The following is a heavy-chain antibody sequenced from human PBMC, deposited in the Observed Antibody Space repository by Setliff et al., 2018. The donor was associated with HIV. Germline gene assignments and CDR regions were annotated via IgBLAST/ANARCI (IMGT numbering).Heavy chain of an antibody. Sequence: GSGPTLVNPTQTLTLTCTFSGFSLVSTSGMRVGWIRQPPRKALEWLAHVFSSDEKSYSTSLEGRLTISKDTSKSQVVLIMADVDPADTATYYCVRLQRMSTGGYWASSYWLFDLWGRGTLVTVSS. V-gene: IGHV2-26*01. CDR1: GFSLVSTSGMR. CDR2: VFSSDEK. CDR3: VRLQRMSTGGYWASSYWLFDL. D-gene: IGHD1-26*01. J-gene: IGHJ2*01.